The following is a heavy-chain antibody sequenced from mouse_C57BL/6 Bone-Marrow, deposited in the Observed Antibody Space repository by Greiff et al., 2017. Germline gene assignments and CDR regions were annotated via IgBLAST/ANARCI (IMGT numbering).Heavy chain of an antibody. J-gene: IGHJ2*01. CDR1: GYTFTSYW. V-gene: IGHV1-59*01. CDR3: ARGTAQADY. CDR2: IDPFDSYT. Sequence: QVQLQQPGAELVRPGTSVKLSCKASGYTFTSYWMHWVKQRPGQGLEWIGVIDPFDSYTNYNQKFKGQATLTVDTSSSTAYLQHSSLTSEDSAVYYCARGTAQADYWGQGTTLTVSS. D-gene: IGHD3-2*02.